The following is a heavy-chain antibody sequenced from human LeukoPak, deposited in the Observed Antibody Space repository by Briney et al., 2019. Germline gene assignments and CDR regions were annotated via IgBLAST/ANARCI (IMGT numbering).Heavy chain of an antibody. V-gene: IGHV3-30*02. CDR2: IRNDESDK. D-gene: IGHD3-3*01. Sequence: GGSLRLSCAASGFTFSSYAMSWVRQAPGKGLEWVAFIRNDESDKYYADSVKGRFTISRDNSNNALSLQMNSLRTEDTAVYHYVKAGYDFWSGLDYWGQGILVTVSS. J-gene: IGHJ4*02. CDR3: VKAGYDFWSGLDY. CDR1: GFTFSSYA.